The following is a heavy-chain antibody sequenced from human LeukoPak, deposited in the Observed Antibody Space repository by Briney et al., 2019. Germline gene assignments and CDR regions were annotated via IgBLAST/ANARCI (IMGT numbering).Heavy chain of an antibody. CDR1: GFTFSSYW. CDR3: ARDRYYDSGGGFFAY. CDR2: IKQDGSEK. D-gene: IGHD3-22*01. J-gene: IGHJ4*02. Sequence: PGGSLRLSCAASGFTFSSYWMSWVRQAPGKGLEWVANIKQDGSEKYYVDSVKGRFTISRDNAKNSLYLQMNSLRAEDTAVYYCARDRYYDSGGGFFAYGGQGTLVTVSS. V-gene: IGHV3-7*01.